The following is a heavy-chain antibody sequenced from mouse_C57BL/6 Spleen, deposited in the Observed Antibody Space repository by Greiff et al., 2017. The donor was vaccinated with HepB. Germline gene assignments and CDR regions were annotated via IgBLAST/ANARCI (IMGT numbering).Heavy chain of an antibody. CDR3: ARGDDGYFDFDY. V-gene: IGHV5-17*01. CDR1: GFTFSDYG. D-gene: IGHD2-3*01. CDR2: ISSGSSTI. J-gene: IGHJ2*01. Sequence: EVMLVESGGGLVKPGGSLKLSCAASGFTFSDYGMHWVRQAPEKGLEWVAYISSGSSTIYYADTVKGRFTISRDNAKNTLFLQMTSLRSEDTAMYYCARGDDGYFDFDYWGQGTTLTVSS.